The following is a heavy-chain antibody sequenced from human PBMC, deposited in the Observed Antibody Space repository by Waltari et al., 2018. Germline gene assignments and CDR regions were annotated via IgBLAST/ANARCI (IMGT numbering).Heavy chain of an antibody. Sequence: QVQLQESGPGLVKPSETLSLTCTASGGSLSSHDWSWIRQPPGKGLEWIGYIYYSGSTNYNPSLKSRVTISVDTSKNQFSLKLSSVTAADTAVYYCARVDHYDSSGYYDYWGQGTLVTVSS. CDR2: IYYSGST. V-gene: IGHV4-59*11. CDR1: GGSLSSHD. CDR3: ARVDHYDSSGYYDY. J-gene: IGHJ4*02. D-gene: IGHD3-22*01.